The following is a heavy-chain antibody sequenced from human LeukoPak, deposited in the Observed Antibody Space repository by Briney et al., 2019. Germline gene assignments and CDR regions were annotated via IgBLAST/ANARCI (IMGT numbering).Heavy chain of an antibody. CDR3: ASLGYSGYDWEFDY. CDR1: GGSISSHY. V-gene: IGHV4-59*08. CDR2: IYYSGNT. D-gene: IGHD5-12*01. J-gene: IGHJ4*02. Sequence: SETLSLTCTVSGGSISSHYWTWIRQPPGKGLEWIGYIYYSGNTNYNPSLKSRVTISVDTSKNQFSLELSSVTAADTAVYYCASLGYSGYDWEFDYWGQGTLVTVSS.